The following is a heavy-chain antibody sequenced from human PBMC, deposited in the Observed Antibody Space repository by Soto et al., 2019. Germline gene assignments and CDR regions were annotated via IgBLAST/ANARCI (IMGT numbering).Heavy chain of an antibody. CDR1: CGSISSYH. D-gene: IGHD1-7*01. V-gene: IGHV4-4*07. CDR3: AREFGDNWNYEAY. J-gene: IGHJ4*02. CDR2: MYSAGNT. Sequence: SETLSLITSAPCGSISSYHWSWIRQPAGKGLEWIGRMYSAGNTNSNPSLKSRVTVSIDTSQNQFFLSLNSVTAADSAVYYCAREFGDNWNYEAYWGQGTAVTVSS.